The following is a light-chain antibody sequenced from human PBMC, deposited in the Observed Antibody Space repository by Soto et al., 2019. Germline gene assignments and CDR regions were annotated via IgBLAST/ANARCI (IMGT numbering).Light chain of an antibody. J-gene: IGLJ1*01. V-gene: IGLV2-14*01. CDR1: SSDVGGYNY. CDR3: TPSTSYSLREV. Sequence: QSVLTQPTSVSGAPGQSITISCTGTSSDVGGYNYVSWYQQHPGKAPKLIIYEVSNRPSGVSNRLSGSRSGHTASLTISGLHSAEEAAYFCTPSTSYSLREVFGTGTKVTVL. CDR2: EVS.